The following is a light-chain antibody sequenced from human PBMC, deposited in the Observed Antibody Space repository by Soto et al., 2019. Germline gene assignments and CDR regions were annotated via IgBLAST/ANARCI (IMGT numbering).Light chain of an antibody. Sequence: QSALTQPASVSGSPGQSITISCTGTSSDVGGYNYVSWYQQHPGKAPKLMIYDVSNRPSGVSNRFSGSKSGNTASLTISGLQAEDEADYYCSSYTGSSTPVVLGGGTQLTVL. CDR2: DVS. CDR1: SSDVGGYNY. J-gene: IGLJ2*01. CDR3: SSYTGSSTPVV. V-gene: IGLV2-14*01.